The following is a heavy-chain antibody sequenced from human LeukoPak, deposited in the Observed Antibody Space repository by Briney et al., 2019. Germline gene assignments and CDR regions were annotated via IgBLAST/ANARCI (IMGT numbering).Heavy chain of an antibody. D-gene: IGHD3-3*01. CDR3: AREMRITIFGGIKGYFDY. J-gene: IGHJ4*02. Sequence: SETLSLTCTVSGGSISSGSYYWSWIRQPAGKGLEWIGRIYTSGSTNYNPSLKSRVTMSVDTSKNQFSLKLSSVTAADTAVYYCAREMRITIFGGIKGYFDYWGQGTLVTVSS. CDR2: IYTSGST. V-gene: IGHV4-61*02. CDR1: GGSISSGSYY.